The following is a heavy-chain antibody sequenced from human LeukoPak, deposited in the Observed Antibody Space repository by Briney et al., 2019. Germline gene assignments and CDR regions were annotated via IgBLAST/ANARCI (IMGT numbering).Heavy chain of an antibody. Sequence: SQTLSLTFAISGDSVSSNSAAWNWIRQSPSRGLEWLGRTYYRSKWYSEYAVSVRGRITINPDTSKNRFSLQLDSVTPEDTAVYYCARGSSGSFDYWGQGTLVTVSS. CDR3: ARGSSGSFDY. J-gene: IGHJ4*02. V-gene: IGHV6-1*01. CDR1: GDSVSSNSAA. CDR2: TYYRSKWYS. D-gene: IGHD6-19*01.